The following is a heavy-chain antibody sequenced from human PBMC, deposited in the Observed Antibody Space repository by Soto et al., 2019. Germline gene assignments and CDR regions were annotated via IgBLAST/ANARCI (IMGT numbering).Heavy chain of an antibody. CDR1: GGSISSSSYY. J-gene: IGHJ5*02. CDR3: ASPKIAFYNWFDP. CDR2: IYYSGST. Sequence: SETLSLTCTVSGGSISSSSYYWGWIRQPPGKGLEWIGSIYYSGSTYYNPSLKSRVTISVDTSKNQFSLKLSPVTAADTAVYYCASPKIAFYNWFDPWRQGTLVTVSS. D-gene: IGHD3-3*02. V-gene: IGHV4-39*01.